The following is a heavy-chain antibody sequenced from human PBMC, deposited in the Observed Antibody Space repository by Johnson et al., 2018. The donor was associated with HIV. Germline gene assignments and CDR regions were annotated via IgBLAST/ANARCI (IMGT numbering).Heavy chain of an antibody. CDR3: AKAREYDSTGHDAFDI. CDR1: GFTFDDYA. D-gene: IGHD3-22*01. V-gene: IGHV3-30*02. J-gene: IGHJ3*02. CDR2: IRYDGSNK. Sequence: QVLLVESGGGVIQPGRSLRLSCAASGFTFDDYAMHWVRQAPGKGLEWVAFIRYDGSNKYYADSVKGRFTISRDNSKNTLYLQMNSLRAEDTAVYYCAKAREYDSTGHDAFDIWGPGTEVTVSS.